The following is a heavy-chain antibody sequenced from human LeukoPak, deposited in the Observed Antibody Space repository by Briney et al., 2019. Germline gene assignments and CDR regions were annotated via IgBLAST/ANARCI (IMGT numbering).Heavy chain of an antibody. CDR1: GGTFSSYA. J-gene: IGHJ4*02. D-gene: IGHD4-11*01. CDR3: ASDDYRIPFCY. V-gene: IGHV1-69*05. Sequence: ASVKVSCKASGGTFSSYAISWVRQAPGQGLGWMGGIIPIFGTANYAQKFQGRVTITTDESTSTAYMELSSLRSEDTAVYYCASDDYRIPFCYWGQGTLVTVSS. CDR2: IIPIFGTA.